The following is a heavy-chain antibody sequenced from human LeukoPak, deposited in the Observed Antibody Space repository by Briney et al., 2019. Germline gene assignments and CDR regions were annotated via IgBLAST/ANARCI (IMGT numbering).Heavy chain of an antibody. V-gene: IGHV4-4*07. D-gene: IGHD2-21*01. CDR1: GDSISSYS. Sequence: SETLSLTCTVSGDSISSYSWSWVRRPAGKGLEWIGRIYASGHTDYDPSLRSRVTMSVDTSKNQFSLKLTSVTAADTSVFFCARNHIVTGTYFDSWGPGTLVTVSS. J-gene: IGHJ4*02. CDR2: IYASGHT. CDR3: ARNHIVTGTYFDS.